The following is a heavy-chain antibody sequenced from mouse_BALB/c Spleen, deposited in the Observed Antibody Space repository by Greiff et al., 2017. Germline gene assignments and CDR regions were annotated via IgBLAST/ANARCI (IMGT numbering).Heavy chain of an antibody. V-gene: IGHV1S29*02. CDR3: ARYYGSSLAWFAY. D-gene: IGHD1-1*01. CDR2: IYPYNGGT. J-gene: IGHJ3*01. Sequence: EVQLQQSGPELVKPGASVKISCKASGYTFTDYNMHWVKQSHGKSLEWIGYIYPYNGGTGYNQKFKSKATLTVDNSSSTAYMELRSLTSEDSAVYYCARYYGSSLAWFAYWGQGTLVTVSA. CDR1: GYTFTDYN.